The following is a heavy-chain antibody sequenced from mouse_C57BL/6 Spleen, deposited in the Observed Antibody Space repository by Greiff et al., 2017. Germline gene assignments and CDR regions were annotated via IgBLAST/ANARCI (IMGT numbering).Heavy chain of an antibody. D-gene: IGHD1-1*01. J-gene: IGHJ4*01. CDR3: ARAPYYYGSDYAMDY. CDR1: GFSLTSYA. CDR2: IWTGGGT. V-gene: IGHV2-9-1*01. Sequence: VQLQQSGPGLVAPSQRLSITCTVSGFSLTSYAISWVRQPPGKGLEWLGVIWTGGGTNYNSALKSRLSISKDNSKSQVFLKMNSLQTDDTARYYCARAPYYYGSDYAMDYWGQGTSVTVSS.